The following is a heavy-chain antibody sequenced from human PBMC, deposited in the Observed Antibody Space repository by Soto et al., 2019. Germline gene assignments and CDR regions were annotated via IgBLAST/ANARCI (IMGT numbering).Heavy chain of an antibody. CDR2: MNGGGGGT. CDR3: AKQSELAVPRYSSDL. D-gene: IGHD1-26*01. CDR1: GFTFGSYA. Sequence: GGSLRLSCAASGFTFGSYAMRWVRQAPGKGLEWVSSMNGGGGGTYYAESVQGRFTISRDNSKNTLYPQMNSLRVEDTAVYYCAKQSELAVPRYSSDLWGQGTLVTVSS. J-gene: IGHJ4*02. V-gene: IGHV3-23*01.